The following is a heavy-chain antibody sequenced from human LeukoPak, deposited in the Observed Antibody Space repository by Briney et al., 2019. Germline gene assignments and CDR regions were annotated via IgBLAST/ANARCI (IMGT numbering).Heavy chain of an antibody. Sequence: GGSLRLSCAASGFTFDDYAMFWVRQAPGEGLEWGSGISWDSRNIGYAASVKGRFTVSRDNGKNSLYLQINSLRVEDTALYYCARGNRDTSGFYYYYGMDVWGQGTTVSVSS. CDR2: ISWDSRNI. CDR3: ARGNRDTSGFYYYYGMDV. D-gene: IGHD6-19*01. V-gene: IGHV3-9*01. J-gene: IGHJ6*02. CDR1: GFTFDDYA.